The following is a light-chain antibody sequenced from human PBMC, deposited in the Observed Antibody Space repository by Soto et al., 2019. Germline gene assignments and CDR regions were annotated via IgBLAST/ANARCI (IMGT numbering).Light chain of an antibody. J-gene: IGKJ5*01. CDR2: DVS. V-gene: IGKV3-11*01. Sequence: EIVLTQSPATLSLSPGARAPLSCRARQSVSSQLAWYPQKPGQAPRLLIYDVSNRATGIPARFRGSGSGTDFTLTISSLEPEDFAVYYCQQRSNWPITFGQGTRLEIK. CDR1: QSVSSQ. CDR3: QQRSNWPIT.